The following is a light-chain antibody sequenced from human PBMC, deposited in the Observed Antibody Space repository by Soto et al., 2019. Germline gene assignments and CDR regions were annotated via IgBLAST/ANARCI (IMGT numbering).Light chain of an antibody. V-gene: IGLV2-11*01. Sequence: QSVLTQPRSVSGSPGQSVTISCTGSSSDVGGYNYVSWYQQHPGKAPKLLIYDVTERPSGVPDRFSASKSGNTASLTISGLQPADEADYYCCSYGGSSTFRVFGGGTKVTVL. CDR2: DVT. J-gene: IGLJ3*02. CDR3: CSYGGSSTFRV. CDR1: SSDVGGYNY.